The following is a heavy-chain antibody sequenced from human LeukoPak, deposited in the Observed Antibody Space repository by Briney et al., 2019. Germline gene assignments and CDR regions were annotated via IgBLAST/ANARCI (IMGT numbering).Heavy chain of an antibody. CDR1: GFTVSSNY. CDR2: IYSGGST. V-gene: IGHV3-53*05. J-gene: IGHJ4*02. CDR3: ARINYYYDSSGYPDY. D-gene: IGHD3-22*01. Sequence: GGSLRLSCAASGFTVSSNYMSWVRQAPGKGLEWVSVIYSGGSTYYADSVKGRFTISRDNSKNTLFPQMNSLRAEDTAVYYCARINYYYDSSGYPDYWGQGTLVTVSS.